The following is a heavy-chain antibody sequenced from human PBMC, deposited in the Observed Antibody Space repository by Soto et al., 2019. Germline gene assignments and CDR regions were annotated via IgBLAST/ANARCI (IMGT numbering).Heavy chain of an antibody. Sequence: SETLSLTCTVSGGSISSSNYYWGWVRQPTGKRLELIGHISNCGRTSYSPSLTSRVAISVHSSKKQFSLKMSSVTAANTAVFFCARLLTGYNAYYDYRGQGALVTVSS. J-gene: IGHJ4*02. V-gene: IGHV4-39*01. CDR1: GGSISSSNYY. D-gene: IGHD3-9*01. CDR3: ARLLTGYNAYYDY. CDR2: ISNCGRT.